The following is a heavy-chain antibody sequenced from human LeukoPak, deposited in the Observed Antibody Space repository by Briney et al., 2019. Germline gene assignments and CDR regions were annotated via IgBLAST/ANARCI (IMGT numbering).Heavy chain of an antibody. CDR1: GFTFNTYS. CDR2: ITSNSNSI. Sequence: GGSLRLSCAASGFTFNTYSMNWVRQAPGKGLEWVSSITSNSNSIYYADSLKGRFTVSRDNAKNSLYLHMNSLRAEDTAIYYCARTYHYDGGGYPIWGQGTMVTVS. J-gene: IGHJ3*02. V-gene: IGHV3-21*01. D-gene: IGHD3-22*01. CDR3: ARTYHYDGGGYPI.